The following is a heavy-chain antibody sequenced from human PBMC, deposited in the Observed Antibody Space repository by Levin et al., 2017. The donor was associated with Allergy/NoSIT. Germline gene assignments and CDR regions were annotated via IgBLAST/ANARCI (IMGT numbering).Heavy chain of an antibody. D-gene: IGHD3-10*01. Sequence: ESGPTLVKPTQTLTLTCTFSGFSLSTSGMCVSWIRQPPGKALEWLALIDWDDDKYYSTSLKTRLTLSKDTSKNQVVLTMTNMDPVDTATYYCARMPWNVRGVIIRHRYYDYGMDVWGQGTTVTVSS. CDR2: IDWDDDK. V-gene: IGHV2-70*01. CDR3: ARMPWNVRGVIIRHRYYDYGMDV. J-gene: IGHJ6*02. CDR1: GFSLSTSGMC.